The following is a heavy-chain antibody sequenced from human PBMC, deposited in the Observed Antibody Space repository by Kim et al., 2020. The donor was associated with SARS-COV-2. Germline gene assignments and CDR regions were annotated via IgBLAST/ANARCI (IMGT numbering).Heavy chain of an antibody. Sequence: YAQGFTGRFVFSLDTSVSTAYLQISSLKAEDTAVYYCARLNIAAAGSYWYFDLWGRGTLVTVSS. J-gene: IGHJ2*01. CDR3: ARLNIAAAGSYWYFDL. D-gene: IGHD6-13*01. V-gene: IGHV7-4-1*02.